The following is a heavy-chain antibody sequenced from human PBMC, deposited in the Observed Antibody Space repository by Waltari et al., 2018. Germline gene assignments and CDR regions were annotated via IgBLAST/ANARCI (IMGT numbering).Heavy chain of an antibody. D-gene: IGHD3-10*01. CDR1: GFPFSTHW. V-gene: IGHV3-74*02. CDR3: ARSGFMDV. Sequence: EVQLVESGGGLVQPGGSLRLYCAASGFPFSTHWMNRARQVPREGRVSVARISPNGITVVYAYFVKGRFTISRDNAKNMLYLQMNSLRDDDTAVYDCARSGFMDVWGQGTTVTVSS. CDR2: ISPNGITV. J-gene: IGHJ6*02.